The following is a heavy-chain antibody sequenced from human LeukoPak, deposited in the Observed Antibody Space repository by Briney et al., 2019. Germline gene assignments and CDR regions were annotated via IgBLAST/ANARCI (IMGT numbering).Heavy chain of an antibody. D-gene: IGHD3-22*01. Sequence: GGSPRLSCAASGFTVSSNYMSWVRQAPGKGLEWVSVIYSGGSTYYADSVKGRFTISRDNSKNTLYLQMNSLRAEDTAVYYCARDYYDSSGYYGFDYWGQGTLVTVSS. CDR3: ARDYYDSSGYYGFDY. CDR2: IYSGGST. CDR1: GFTVSSNY. J-gene: IGHJ4*02. V-gene: IGHV3-66*01.